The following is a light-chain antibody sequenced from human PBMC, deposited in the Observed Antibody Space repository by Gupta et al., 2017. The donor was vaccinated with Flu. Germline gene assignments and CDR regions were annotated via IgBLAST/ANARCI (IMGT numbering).Light chain of an antibody. Sequence: SSELTQDPAVSVALGQTVRITCQGDSLRNSYASWYQQKPAQAPVLVIYANNIRPSGIPDRFSCSTSGDTAAFTITGAQAEEEADYYYYSPDNTNNNQGVFGGGTKLTVL. CDR2: ANN. CDR3: YSPDNTNNNQGV. J-gene: IGLJ3*02. CDR1: SLRNSY. V-gene: IGLV3-19*01.